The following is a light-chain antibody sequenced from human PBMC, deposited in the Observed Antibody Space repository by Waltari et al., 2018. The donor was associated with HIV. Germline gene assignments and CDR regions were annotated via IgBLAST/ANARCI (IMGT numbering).Light chain of an antibody. CDR1: SRDVGGSNY. CDR3: SSYTSSSTWV. Sequence: QSALTQPASVSGSPGQSLTISSTGTSRDVGGSNYVSWYQHHPGNAPNLIIYDGSSRPSGVSDRFSGSKSGNTASLTISGLQAEDETDYYCSSYTSSSTWVFGGGTKLTVL. J-gene: IGLJ3*02. CDR2: DGS. V-gene: IGLV2-14*03.